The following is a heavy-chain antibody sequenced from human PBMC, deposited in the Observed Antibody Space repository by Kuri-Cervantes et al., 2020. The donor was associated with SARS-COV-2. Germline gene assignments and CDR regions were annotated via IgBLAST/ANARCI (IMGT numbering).Heavy chain of an antibody. D-gene: IGHD3-3*01. Sequence: GESLKISCAASGFTFSSYGMHWVRQAPGKGLEWVAVIWYDGSNKYYADSVKGRFTISRDNSKNTLYLQMNSLRAEDTAVYYCAGAEKRTIFGVVNYYYYGMDVWGQGTTVTVSS. V-gene: IGHV3-33*08. CDR1: GFTFSSYG. J-gene: IGHJ6*02. CDR2: IWYDGSNK. CDR3: AGAEKRTIFGVVNYYYYGMDV.